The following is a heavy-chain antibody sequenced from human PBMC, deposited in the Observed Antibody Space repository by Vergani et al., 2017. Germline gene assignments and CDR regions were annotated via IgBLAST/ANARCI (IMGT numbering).Heavy chain of an antibody. CDR2: TFYRSKWSY. CDR1: GDSVSTDTVA. D-gene: IGHD3-9*01. J-gene: IGHJ4*02. Sequence: QVQLQQSGPGLVKPSQTLSLTCDISGDSVSTDTVAWNWIRQSPSRGLEWLGMTFYRSKWSYDYAYSVRGRILINPDTSKNQFSLYLTSVTPDDTAVDYCASVRYLGRGLDCWGQGTLVTVSS. V-gene: IGHV6-1*01. CDR3: ASVRYLGRGLDC.